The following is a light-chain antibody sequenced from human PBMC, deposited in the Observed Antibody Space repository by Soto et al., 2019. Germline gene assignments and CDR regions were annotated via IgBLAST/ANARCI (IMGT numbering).Light chain of an antibody. V-gene: IGKV3-11*01. CDR1: ETVSHNY. Sequence: EIVLTHSPGTLSLSTWEVATLSCRASETVSHNYLAWYQQIPGQAPRLLIYAASYRATGIPDRFSGSGSGTDFTLTISSLEPEDFAVYYCQQRSNWPPLTFGGGTKVDIK. CDR3: QQRSNWPPLT. CDR2: AAS. J-gene: IGKJ4*01.